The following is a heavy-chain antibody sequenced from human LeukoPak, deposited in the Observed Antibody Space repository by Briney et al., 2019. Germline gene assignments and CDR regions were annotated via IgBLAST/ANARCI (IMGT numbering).Heavy chain of an antibody. CDR3: ARLRITMVRGVPRTYYYYGMDV. CDR1: GYTFTSYG. V-gene: IGHV1-18*04. Sequence: ASVKVSCKASGYTFTSYGISWVRQAPGQGLEWMGWISAYNGNTNYAQKLQGRVTMTTDTSTSTAYMELRSLRSDDTAVYYCARLRITMVRGVPRTYYYYGMDVWGKGTTVTVSS. J-gene: IGHJ6*04. D-gene: IGHD3-10*01. CDR2: ISAYNGNT.